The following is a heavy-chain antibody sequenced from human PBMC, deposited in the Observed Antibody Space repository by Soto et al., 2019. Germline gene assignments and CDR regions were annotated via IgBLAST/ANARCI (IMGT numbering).Heavy chain of an antibody. CDR3: ARRYSTGHYYFDY. D-gene: IGHD6-19*01. V-gene: IGHV5-51*01. J-gene: IGHJ4*02. CDR1: GYSFTSYW. Sequence: PGESLKISCKGSGYSFTSYWIGWVRQMPGKGLEWMGIICPGDSDTRYSPSFQGQGTISAGKSISTAYLQWSSLKASDTAMYYCARRYSTGHYYFDYWGQGTLGTVSS. CDR2: ICPGDSDT.